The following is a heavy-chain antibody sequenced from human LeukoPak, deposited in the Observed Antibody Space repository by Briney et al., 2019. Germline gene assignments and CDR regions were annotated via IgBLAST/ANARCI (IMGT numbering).Heavy chain of an antibody. CDR1: GGSISSSNW. D-gene: IGHD5-18*01. J-gene: IGHJ4*02. CDR2: IYHSGST. Sequence: SETLSLTCAVSGGSISSSNWWSWVRQPPGKGLEWIGEIYHSGSTNYNPSLKSRVTISVDMSKNQFSVKLRSVTAADTAIYYCARDLSGVTGYTYGRGIDYWGQGTLVTVSS. CDR3: ARDLSGVTGYTYGRGIDY. V-gene: IGHV4-4*02.